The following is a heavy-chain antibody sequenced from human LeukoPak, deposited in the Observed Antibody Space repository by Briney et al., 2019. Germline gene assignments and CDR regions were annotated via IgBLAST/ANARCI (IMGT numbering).Heavy chain of an antibody. CDR1: GGSFSGHY. CDR2: INHSGST. CDR3: VREAARGVSP. J-gene: IGHJ5*02. D-gene: IGHD6-6*01. V-gene: IGHV4-34*01. Sequence: PSETLSLTCAVYGGSFSGHYWSWIRQPPGKGLEWIGEINHSGSTNYNPSLKSRVTISVDTSKNQFSLKLSSVTAADTAVYYCVREAARGVSPWGQGTLVTVSS.